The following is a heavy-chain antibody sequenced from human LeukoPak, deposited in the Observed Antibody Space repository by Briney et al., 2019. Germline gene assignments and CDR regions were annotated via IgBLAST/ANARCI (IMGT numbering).Heavy chain of an antibody. CDR1: GYTFTIYD. J-gene: IGHJ4*02. CDR2: MNPNSGNT. Sequence: ASVKVSCKASGYTFTIYDINWVRQAPGQGLEWMGWMNPNSGNTGYAEKFQGRVTMTRNTSISKAYMELSSLRYEDTAMYYCASVLWFGESATDYWGQGTLVTVSS. V-gene: IGHV1-8*01. CDR3: ASVLWFGESATDY. D-gene: IGHD3-10*01.